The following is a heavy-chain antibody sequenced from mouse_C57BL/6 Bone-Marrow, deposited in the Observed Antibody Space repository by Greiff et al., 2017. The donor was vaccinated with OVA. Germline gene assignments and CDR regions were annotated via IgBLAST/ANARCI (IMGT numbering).Heavy chain of an antibody. V-gene: IGHV2-6-1*01. Sequence: VKLMESGPGLVAPSQSLSITCTVSGFSLTSYGVHWVRQPPGKGLEWLVVIWSDGSTTYNSALKSRLSISKDNSKSQVFLKMNSLQTDDTAMYYCARHGSNSYAMDYWGQGTSVTVSS. CDR2: IWSDGST. J-gene: IGHJ4*01. CDR3: ARHGSNSYAMDY. CDR1: GFSLTSYG. D-gene: IGHD2-5*01.